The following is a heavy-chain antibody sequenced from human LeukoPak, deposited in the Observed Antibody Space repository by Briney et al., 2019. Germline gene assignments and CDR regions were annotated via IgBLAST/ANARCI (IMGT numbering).Heavy chain of an antibody. Sequence: VSVKVSCEASGYTFTSHYIHWVRQARGEGFEWVGRINPTDGSTIYAQKFQGRVALTRDTSTNTLYMDLSSLTYEDTALYYCARDTTLDYWGQGTLVIVTS. CDR3: ARDTTLDY. CDR1: GYTFTSHY. V-gene: IGHV1-46*01. J-gene: IGHJ4*02. CDR2: INPTDGST. D-gene: IGHD1-26*01.